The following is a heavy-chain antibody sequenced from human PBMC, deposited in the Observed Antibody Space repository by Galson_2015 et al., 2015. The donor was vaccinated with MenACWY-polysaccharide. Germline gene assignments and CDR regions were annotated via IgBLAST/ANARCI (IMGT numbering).Heavy chain of an antibody. CDR1: GFIFSSYE. V-gene: IGHV3-48*03. J-gene: IGHJ6*02. CDR3: ARGSYGNGYGMDV. CDR2: ITSSTSAI. D-gene: IGHD1-26*01. Sequence: SLRLSCAASGFIFSSYEMNWVRQAPGKGLEWVSHITSSTSAIYYADSVKGRFTISRDNAKNSLYLQMSSLRAEDTAVYYCARGSYGNGYGMDVWGQGTT.